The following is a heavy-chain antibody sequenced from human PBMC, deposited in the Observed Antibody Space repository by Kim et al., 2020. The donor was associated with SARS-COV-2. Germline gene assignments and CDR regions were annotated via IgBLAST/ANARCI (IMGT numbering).Heavy chain of an antibody. CDR2: GNT. J-gene: IGHJ3*02. V-gene: IGHV1-3*01. CDR3: AGTSDAFDI. Sequence: GNTKYSQKFQGRVTITRDTSASTAYMELSSLRSEDTAVYYCAGTSDAFDIWGQGTMVTVSS. D-gene: IGHD1-1*01.